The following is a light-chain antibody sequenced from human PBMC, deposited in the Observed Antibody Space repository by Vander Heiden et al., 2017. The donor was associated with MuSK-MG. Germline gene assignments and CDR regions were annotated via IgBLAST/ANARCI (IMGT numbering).Light chain of an antibody. V-gene: IGKV1-39*01. CDR3: QQSDSSPFP. CDR2: SST. J-gene: IGKJ3*01. CDR1: QSIGAS. Sequence: DIQMTQSPSSLSASVGDRVIITCRTSQSIGASLNWYQQRPGKAPRLLIYSSTNLQSGVPSRFSGSGSGTDFALTISRLQPEDFATYFCQQSDSSPFPFGHGTKVDI.